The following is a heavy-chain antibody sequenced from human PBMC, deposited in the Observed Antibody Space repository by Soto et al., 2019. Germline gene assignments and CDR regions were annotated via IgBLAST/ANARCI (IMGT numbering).Heavy chain of an antibody. J-gene: IGHJ4*02. CDR3: AAGYSSSWGLDY. V-gene: IGHV1-58*01. Sequence: SVKVSCKASGFTFTSSAVQWVRQARGQRLEWIGWIVVGSGNTNYAQKFQERVTITRDMSTSTAYMELSSLRSEDTAVYYCAAGYSSSWGLDYWGQGTLVTVS. CDR1: GFTFTSSA. CDR2: IVVGSGNT. D-gene: IGHD6-13*01.